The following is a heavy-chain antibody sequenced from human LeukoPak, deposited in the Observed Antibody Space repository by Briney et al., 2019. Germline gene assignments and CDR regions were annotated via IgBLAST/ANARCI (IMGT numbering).Heavy chain of an antibody. CDR3: ARGPSAVAGTDWYFDL. V-gene: IGHV4-4*07. D-gene: IGHD6-19*01. Sequence: PSETLSLTCTVSDGSISSYYWSWVRQPAGKGLEWIGRIYSSGSTNYNPSLKSRVAMSADTSKNQFSLRLTSVTAAGTAVYFCARGPSAVAGTDWYFDLWGRGTLVTVSS. CDR2: IYSSGST. CDR1: DGSISSYY. J-gene: IGHJ2*01.